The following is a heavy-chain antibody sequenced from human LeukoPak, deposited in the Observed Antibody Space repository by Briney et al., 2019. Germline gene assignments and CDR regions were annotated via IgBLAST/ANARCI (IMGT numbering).Heavy chain of an antibody. V-gene: IGHV3-74*01. CDR1: GFTFSSYW. CDR2: INSDESRT. Sequence: RGSLRLSCAASGFTFSSYWMHWVRQAPGEGLVWVSRINSDESRTTYADSVKGRFTISGDNAKSTRHLQMNSLRAEDTAVYYCVKVGGYYFDYWGQGTLVTVSS. CDR3: VKVGGYYFDY. J-gene: IGHJ4*02. D-gene: IGHD3-10*01.